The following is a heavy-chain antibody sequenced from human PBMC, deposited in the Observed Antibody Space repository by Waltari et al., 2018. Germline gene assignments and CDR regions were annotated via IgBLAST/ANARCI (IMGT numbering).Heavy chain of an antibody. D-gene: IGHD4-17*01. CDR2: IKEDGSES. CDR3: ARADYGGTADYDY. CDR1: GFTFSSHW. J-gene: IGHJ4*02. Sequence: EVQLVESGGGLVQPGGSLRLSCAASGFTFSSHWMTWVRQAPGKGLEWLANIKEDGSESYYGDSVKGRFTISRDNTKNSLYLQRNSLRVEDTAVYYCARADYGGTADYDYWGQGTQVTVSS. V-gene: IGHV3-7*04.